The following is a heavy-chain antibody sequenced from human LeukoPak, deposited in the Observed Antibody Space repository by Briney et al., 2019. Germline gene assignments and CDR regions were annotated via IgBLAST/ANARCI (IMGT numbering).Heavy chain of an antibody. V-gene: IGHV3-74*01. J-gene: IGHJ4*02. CDR3: ARGAKNVRFLEWLSAEYLDY. CDR2: INSDGSST. Sequence: GGSLRLSCAASGFTFSSYWMHWVRQAPGKGLVWVSRINSDGSSTSYADSVKGRFTISRDNAKNTLYLQMNSLRAEDTAVYYCARGAKNVRFLEWLSAEYLDYWGQGTLVTVSS. D-gene: IGHD3-3*01. CDR1: GFTFSSYW.